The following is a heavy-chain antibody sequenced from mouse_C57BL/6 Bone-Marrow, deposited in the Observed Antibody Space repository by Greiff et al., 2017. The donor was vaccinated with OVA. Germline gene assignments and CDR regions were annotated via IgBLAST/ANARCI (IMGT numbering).Heavy chain of an antibody. CDR2: IDPSDSYT. J-gene: IGHJ3*01. V-gene: IGHV1-69*01. CDR1: GYTFTSYW. CDR3: ARSRFSWLAY. Sequence: QVQLQQPGAELVMPGASVKLSCKASGYTFTSYWMHWVKQRPGQGLEWIGEIDPSDSYTNYNQKFKGKSTLTVDTSSSTAYMQLSSLTSEDSAVYYCARSRFSWLAYWGQGTLVTVSA.